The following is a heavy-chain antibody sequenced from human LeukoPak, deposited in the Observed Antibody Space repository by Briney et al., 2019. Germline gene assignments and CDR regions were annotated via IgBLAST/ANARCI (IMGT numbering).Heavy chain of an antibody. J-gene: IGHJ3*02. CDR1: GFTFSSYS. CDR2: ISSSSSYI. Sequence: GGSLRLSCAASGFTFSSYSMNWVRQAPGKGLEWVSSISSSSSYIYYADSVKGRFTISRDNAKNSLYLQMNSLRAEDTAVYYCAREPAWFVQDAFDIWGQGTMVTVSS. CDR3: AREPAWFVQDAFDI. V-gene: IGHV3-21*01. D-gene: IGHD3-10*01.